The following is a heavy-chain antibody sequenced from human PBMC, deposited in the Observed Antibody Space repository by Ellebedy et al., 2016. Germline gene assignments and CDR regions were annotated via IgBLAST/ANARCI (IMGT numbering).Heavy chain of an antibody. V-gene: IGHV4-39*01. D-gene: IGHD3-22*01. CDR1: GGSISSSSYY. J-gene: IGHJ4*02. Sequence: SETLSLTCTVSGGSISSSSYYWGWLRQPPGKGLEWIGSIYYSGSTYYNPSLKSRVTISVDTSKNQFSLKLSSVTAADTAVYYCASDQAKGLYYDSSGYPTGYWGQGTLVTVSS. CDR3: ASDQAKGLYYDSSGYPTGY. CDR2: IYYSGST.